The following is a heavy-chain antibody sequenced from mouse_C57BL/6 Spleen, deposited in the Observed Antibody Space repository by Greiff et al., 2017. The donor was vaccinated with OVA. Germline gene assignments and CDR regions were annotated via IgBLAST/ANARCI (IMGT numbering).Heavy chain of an antibody. Sequence: EVQLQQSGPELVKPGASVKISCKASGYSFTGYYMNWVKQSPEKSLEWIGEINPSTGGTTYNQKFKAKATLTVDKSSSTAYMQLKSLTSEDSAVYYCERMELGDGWYFDVWGTGTTVTVSS. CDR2: INPSTGGT. CDR3: ERMELGDGWYFDV. V-gene: IGHV1-42*01. D-gene: IGHD3-3*01. J-gene: IGHJ1*03. CDR1: GYSFTGYY.